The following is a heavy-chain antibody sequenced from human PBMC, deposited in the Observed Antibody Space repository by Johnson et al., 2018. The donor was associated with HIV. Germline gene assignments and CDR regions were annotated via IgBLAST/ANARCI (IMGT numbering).Heavy chain of an antibody. CDR2: LFSGGTT. J-gene: IGHJ3*02. Sequence: VQLVESGGGLVQPGGSLRLSCAASGFTVSSYYMTLVRQAPGKGLEWISVLFSGGTTYYGDSVKGRFTISRDNSKNTLYLQMKSLRADDTAAYYCASACRDGYTCDVYDIWGQGTMVTVSS. V-gene: IGHV3-66*01. CDR3: ASACRDGYTCDVYDI. CDR1: GFTVSSYY. D-gene: IGHD5-24*01.